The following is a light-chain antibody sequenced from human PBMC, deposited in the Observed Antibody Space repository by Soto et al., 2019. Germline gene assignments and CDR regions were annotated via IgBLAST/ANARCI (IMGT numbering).Light chain of an antibody. CDR2: DVS. CDR3: SSYTSSRTYV. J-gene: IGLJ1*01. V-gene: IGLV2-14*01. CDR1: SSDVGGYNY. Sequence: QSALTQPASVSGSPGQSITISCTGTSSDVGGYNYVPWYQQHPGKAPKLIIYDVSNRPSGVSNRFSGSKSGNTASLTISGLQAEDEADYYCSSYTSSRTYVFGTGTKVTVL.